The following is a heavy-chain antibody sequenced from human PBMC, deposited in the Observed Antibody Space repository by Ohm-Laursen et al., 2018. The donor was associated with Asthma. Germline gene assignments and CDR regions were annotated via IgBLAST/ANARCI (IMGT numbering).Heavy chain of an antibody. J-gene: IGHJ5*02. CDR1: GGSFSGYY. CDR2: INHSGST. Sequence: SDTLSLTCAVYGGSFSGYYWSWIRQPPGKGLEWIGEINHSGSTNYNPSLKSRVTISVDTSKNQFSLKLSSVTAADTAVYYCAREDTRTYYYDTWGQGTLVTVSS. CDR3: AREDTRTYYYDT. D-gene: IGHD3-22*01. V-gene: IGHV4-34*01.